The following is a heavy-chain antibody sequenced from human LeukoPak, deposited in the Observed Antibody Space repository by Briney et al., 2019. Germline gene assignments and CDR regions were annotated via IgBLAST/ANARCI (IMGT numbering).Heavy chain of an antibody. Sequence: SETLSLTCTVSGGSISSSSYYWGWIRQPPGKGLEWIGSIYYSGSTYYNPSLKSRVTISVDTSKNQFSLKLSSVTAADTAVYYCAQRGITIFGVNFSGMDVWGQGTTVTVSS. CDR3: AQRGITIFGVNFSGMDV. V-gene: IGHV4-39*01. J-gene: IGHJ6*02. CDR2: IYYSGST. CDR1: GGSISSSSYY. D-gene: IGHD3-3*01.